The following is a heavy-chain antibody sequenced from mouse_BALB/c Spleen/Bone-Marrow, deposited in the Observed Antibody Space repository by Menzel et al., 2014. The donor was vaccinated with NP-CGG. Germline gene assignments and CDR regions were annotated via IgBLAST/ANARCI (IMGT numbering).Heavy chain of an antibody. J-gene: IGHJ3*01. CDR3: ARLGYYGALAY. V-gene: IGHV4-1*02. CDR2: INPDSSMI. CDR1: GIDFSRYW. D-gene: IGHD1-1*01. Sequence: EAGGIDFSRYWMSWVRQAPGKGLEWIGEINPDSSMINYTPSLKDKFIISRDNAKNTLYLQMSKVRSEDTALYYCARLGYYGALAYWGQGTLVTVSA.